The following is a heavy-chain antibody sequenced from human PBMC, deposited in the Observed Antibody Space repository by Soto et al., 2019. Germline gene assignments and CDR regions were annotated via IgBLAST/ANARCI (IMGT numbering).Heavy chain of an antibody. J-gene: IGHJ5*01. CDR3: AMLPAFDFWSGHFVFGWFDS. CDR1: GFPFDTHA. Sequence: GSSLRLSCTASGFPFDTHAMAWVCRAPGKGPEWVTSISATGFSKYHAPSVKGRITISRDNSNNTVYLHMNTLRAEDTAVYYCAMLPAFDFWSGHFVFGWFDSWGQGTQVTDSS. CDR2: ISATGFSK. D-gene: IGHD3-3*01. V-gene: IGHV3-23*01.